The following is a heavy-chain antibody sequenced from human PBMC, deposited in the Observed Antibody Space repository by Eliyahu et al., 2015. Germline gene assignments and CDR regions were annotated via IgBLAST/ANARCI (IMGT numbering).Heavy chain of an antibody. J-gene: IGHJ3*02. D-gene: IGHD4-17*01. CDR3: ARARGLPTVTHARGAFDI. Sequence: QVQLVQSGAEVKKPGASVKVSCKASGYTFTXXGISWVRQAPGQGLEWMGWISAYNGNTNYAQKLQGRVTMTTDTSTSTAYMELRSLRSDDTAVYYCARARGLPTVTHARGAFDIWGQGTMVTVSS. CDR2: ISAYNGNT. V-gene: IGHV1-18*01. CDR1: GYTFTXXG.